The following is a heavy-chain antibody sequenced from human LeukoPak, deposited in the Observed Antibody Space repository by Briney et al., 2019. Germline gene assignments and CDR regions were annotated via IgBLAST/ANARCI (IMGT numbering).Heavy chain of an antibody. V-gene: IGHV1-69*04. CDR2: IIPILGIA. CDR1: GGTFSSYA. D-gene: IGHD6-13*01. CDR3: ARDPGWQQLGPYYFDY. J-gene: IGHJ4*02. Sequence: ASVKVSCKASGGTFSSYAISWVRQAPGQGLEWMGRIIPILGIANYAQKFQGRVTITADKSTSTAYMELSSLRSEDTAVYYCARDPGWQQLGPYYFDYWGQGTLVTVSS.